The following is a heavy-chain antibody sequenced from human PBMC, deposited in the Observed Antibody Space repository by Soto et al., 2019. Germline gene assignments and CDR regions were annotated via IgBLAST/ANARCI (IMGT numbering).Heavy chain of an antibody. Sequence: QVQLQESGPGLVKPSETLSLTCTVSGGSINSYCWSWIRQPPVKGLEWIVYIFDSGNANYNPSLKSRVTVSVDASKNQFSLKLTSVTAADTAVYYCARHRRTTVAKFYFDNWGQGALVTVSS. CDR1: GGSINSYC. CDR3: ARHRRTTVAKFYFDN. V-gene: IGHV4-59*08. J-gene: IGHJ4*02. D-gene: IGHD4-4*01. CDR2: IFDSGNA.